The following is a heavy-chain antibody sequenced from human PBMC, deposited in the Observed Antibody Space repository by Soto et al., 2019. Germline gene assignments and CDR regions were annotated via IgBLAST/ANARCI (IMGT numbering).Heavy chain of an antibody. Sequence: QLHLVQSGAEVRKPGSSVKVSCNASGGTLSSYSVTWVRQAPGQGLEWMGRIIPFLGRTNYAQDFQGRVTFTADMSTITAYMELSSLRSYDTAIYFGARTTGSPNSNWFDPWGQGTLVIVSS. J-gene: IGHJ5*02. V-gene: IGHV1-69*02. CDR1: GGTLSSYS. CDR2: IIPFLGRT. CDR3: ARTTGSPNSNWFDP. D-gene: IGHD1-1*01.